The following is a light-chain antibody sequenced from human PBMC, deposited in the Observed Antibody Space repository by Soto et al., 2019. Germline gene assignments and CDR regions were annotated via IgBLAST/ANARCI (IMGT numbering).Light chain of an antibody. V-gene: IGKV1-5*01. CDR1: QSISSW. CDR2: DAS. J-gene: IGKJ2*01. Sequence: DIQVTQSPSTLSASVGDRVTITCRASQSISSWLAWYQQKPGKAPKLLIYDASSLESGVPSRFSGSGSGTEFTLTISSLQPDDFATYYCQQYNSYRYTFGQGTKVDIK. CDR3: QQYNSYRYT.